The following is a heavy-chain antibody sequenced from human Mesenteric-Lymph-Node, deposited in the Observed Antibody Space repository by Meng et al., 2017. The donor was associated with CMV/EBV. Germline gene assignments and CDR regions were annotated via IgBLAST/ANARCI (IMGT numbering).Heavy chain of an antibody. CDR2: INHSGVP. CDR1: GGSFSGYY. CDR3: ARGSDIPVNNY. J-gene: IGHJ4*02. Sequence: QGQLQQWGAGLVKPSETLSLTCAVYGGSFSGYYWSWIRQPPGRGLEWIGEINHSGVPNYNPSLKSRVTISLDRSKNQFSLKLSSVTAEDTAVYYCARGSDIPVNNYWGQGTLVTVSS. V-gene: IGHV4-34*01. D-gene: IGHD2-15*01.